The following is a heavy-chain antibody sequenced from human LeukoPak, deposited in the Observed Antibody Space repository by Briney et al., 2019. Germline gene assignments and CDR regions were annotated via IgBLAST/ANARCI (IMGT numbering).Heavy chain of an antibody. V-gene: IGHV3-23*01. CDR3: AKGSQSSSWNFDY. Sequence: PGGSLRLSCAASGFTFSSYAMHWVRRAPGKGLDWVSAISGSGLSPYYAGAVKGRFTISRDNSKNTLYLQMNSLRAEDTAVYYCAKGSQSSSWNFDYWGQGTLVTVSS. D-gene: IGHD6-13*01. CDR1: GFTFSSYA. J-gene: IGHJ4*02. CDR2: ISGSGLSP.